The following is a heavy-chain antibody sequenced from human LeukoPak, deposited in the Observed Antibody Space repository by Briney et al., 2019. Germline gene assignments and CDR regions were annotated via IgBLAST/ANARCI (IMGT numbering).Heavy chain of an antibody. J-gene: IGHJ2*01. V-gene: IGHV5-51*01. CDR3: ARLYYDILTGYYTTYWYFDL. CDR1: GYSFTSYW. D-gene: IGHD3-9*01. Sequence: GDSLKISCKGSGYSFTSYWIGWVRQMPGKGLEWMGIIYPGDSDTRYSPSFQGQVTISADKSISPAYLQWSSLKASDTAKYYCARLYYDILTGYYTTYWYFDLWGRGTLVTVSS. CDR2: IYPGDSDT.